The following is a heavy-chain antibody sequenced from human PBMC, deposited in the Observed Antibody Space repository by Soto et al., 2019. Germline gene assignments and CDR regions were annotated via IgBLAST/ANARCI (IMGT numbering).Heavy chain of an antibody. Sequence: SETLSLTCTVSGGSISSYYWSWIRQPPGKGLEWIGYIYYSGSTNYNPSLKSRVTISVDTSKNQFSLKLSSVTAADTAVYYCARFPSVSRGLDYWGQGTLVTVSS. V-gene: IGHV4-59*08. J-gene: IGHJ4*02. CDR3: ARFPSVSRGLDY. CDR2: IYYSGST. CDR1: GGSISSYY.